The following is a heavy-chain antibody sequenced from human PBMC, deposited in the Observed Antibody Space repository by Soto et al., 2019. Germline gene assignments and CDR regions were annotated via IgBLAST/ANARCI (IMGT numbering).Heavy chain of an antibody. J-gene: IGHJ4*02. CDR2: IYYSGST. Sequence: QVQLQESGPGLVKPSQTLSLTCTVSGGSISSGGYYWSWIRQHPGKGLEWIGNIYYSGSTYYNPSLKSRVTISVDTSKNPFSLKRSSVTAADTAVYYCVRGNNSYGFSFDYWGQGTLVTVSS. CDR3: VRGNNSYGFSFDY. CDR1: GGSISSGGYY. V-gene: IGHV4-31*03. D-gene: IGHD5-18*01.